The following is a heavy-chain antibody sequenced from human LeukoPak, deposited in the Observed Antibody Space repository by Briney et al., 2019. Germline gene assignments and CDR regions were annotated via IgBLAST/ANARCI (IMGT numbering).Heavy chain of an antibody. D-gene: IGHD1-14*01. CDR3: TRYNNDHFDY. V-gene: IGHV3-33*01. CDR1: GYNFNDYA. J-gene: IGHJ4*02. CDR2: IAYDGSRA. Sequence: PGRSLRLSCAASGYNFNDYAMHWVRQAPGKGLEWVAVIAYDGSRAFYADSVKGRFTISRDNSKNTMSVQMDDLRAEDTAVYYCTRYNNDHFDYWGQGTLVTVSS.